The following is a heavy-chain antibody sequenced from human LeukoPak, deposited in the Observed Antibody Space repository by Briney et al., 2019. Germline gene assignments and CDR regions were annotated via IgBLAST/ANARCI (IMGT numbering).Heavy chain of an antibody. CDR2: INPSGGST. V-gene: IGHV1-46*01. Sequence: ASVKVSCKASGYTFTSYYMHWVRQAPGQGLEWMGIINPSGGSTSYAQKFQGRVTMTRDMSTSTVYMELSSLRFEDTAVYYCARDPGMVRGVIRTFDYWGQGTLVTVSS. CDR3: ARDPGMVRGVIRTFDY. CDR1: GYTFTSYY. J-gene: IGHJ4*02. D-gene: IGHD3-10*01.